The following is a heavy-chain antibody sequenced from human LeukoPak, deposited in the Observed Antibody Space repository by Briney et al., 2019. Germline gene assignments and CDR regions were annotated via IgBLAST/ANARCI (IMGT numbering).Heavy chain of an antibody. CDR3: ARVSGDYLYVPYDP. CDR1: GYTFTSYG. J-gene: IGHJ5*02. CDR2: ISAYNGNT. V-gene: IGHV1-18*01. Sequence: ASVKVSCKASGYTFTSYGISWVRQAPGQGLEWMGWISAYNGNTNYAQKLQGRVTMTTDTSTSTAYMELRSLRSDDTAVYYCARVSGDYLYVPYDPWGQGTLVTVSS. D-gene: IGHD3-22*01.